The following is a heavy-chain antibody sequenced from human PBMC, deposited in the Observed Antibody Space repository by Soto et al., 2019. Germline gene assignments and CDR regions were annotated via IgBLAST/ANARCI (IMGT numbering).Heavy chain of an antibody. CDR2: INHSGST. Sequence: QVQLQQWGAGLLKPSETLSLTCAVYGGSFSGYYWSWIRQPPGKGLEWIGEINHSGSTNYNPSLKSQDTRSVDTSKNQFSLKLSSVTAADSAVYYCARGGPNCSSTSCYLAIRVAIWGSYRLFDYWGQGTLVTVSS. D-gene: IGHD2-2*01. V-gene: IGHV4-34*01. J-gene: IGHJ4*02. CDR3: ARGGPNCSSTSCYLAIRVAIWGSYRLFDY. CDR1: GGSFSGYY.